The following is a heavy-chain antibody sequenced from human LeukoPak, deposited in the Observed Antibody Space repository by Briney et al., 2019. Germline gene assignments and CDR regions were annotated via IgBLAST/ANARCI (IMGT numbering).Heavy chain of an antibody. V-gene: IGHV1-46*01. D-gene: IGHD1-1*01. CDR2: INPSGGTT. CDR3: TTFDY. Sequence: ASVKVSCEASGYTFTSYHMHWVRQAPGQGREWMGIINPSGGTTNYAQKFRGRVTMTRDMYTSTVYMGLSLRSEDTAVFYCTTFDYWGQGTLVTVSS. CDR1: GYTFTSYH. J-gene: IGHJ4*02.